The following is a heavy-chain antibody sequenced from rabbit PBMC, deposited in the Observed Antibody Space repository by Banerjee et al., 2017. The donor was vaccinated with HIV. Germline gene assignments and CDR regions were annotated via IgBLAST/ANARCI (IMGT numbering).Heavy chain of an antibody. CDR1: GFSFSSNSY. D-gene: IGHD8-1*01. CDR3: ARTYPGSSDYNYAFKL. V-gene: IGHV1S45*01. Sequence: QEQLEESGGDLVKPGASLTLTCTASGFSFSSNSYMCWVRQAPGKGLELIACIYAGSSGSTYYASWAKGRFTISKTSSTTVTLQMTSLTAADTATYFCARTYPGSSDYNYAFKLWGQGTLVTVS. J-gene: IGHJ4*01. CDR2: IYAGSSGST.